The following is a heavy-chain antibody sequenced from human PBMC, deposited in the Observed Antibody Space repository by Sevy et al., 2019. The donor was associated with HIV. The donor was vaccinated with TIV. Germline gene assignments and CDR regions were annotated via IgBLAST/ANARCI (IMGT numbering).Heavy chain of an antibody. V-gene: IGHV3-23*01. Sequence: GESLKISCTASEFTFSNYAMTWVRQAPGRGLEWVSGISGSGDATYYADSVKGRFTISRDNSKNTLYLRMNSLRAEDTALYYCAKSSGYDVHFNGMDVWGQGTTVTVSS. D-gene: IGHD5-12*01. CDR3: AKSSGYDVHFNGMDV. CDR2: ISGSGDAT. CDR1: EFTFSNYA. J-gene: IGHJ6*02.